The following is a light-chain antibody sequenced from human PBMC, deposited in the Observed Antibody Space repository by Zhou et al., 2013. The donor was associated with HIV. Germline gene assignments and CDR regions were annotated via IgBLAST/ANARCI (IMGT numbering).Light chain of an antibody. CDR2: GAS. CDR1: QGIGSW. J-gene: IGKJ5*01. V-gene: IGKV1-33*01. CDR3: QQYDNAPIT. Sequence: DIQMTQSPSSVSASVGDRVTITCRASQGIGSWLAWYQQKPGKAPNLLIYGASYLEAGVPSRFSGSGSGTDFTFTVSNLQPEDIATYFCQQYDNAPITFGQGTRLDI.